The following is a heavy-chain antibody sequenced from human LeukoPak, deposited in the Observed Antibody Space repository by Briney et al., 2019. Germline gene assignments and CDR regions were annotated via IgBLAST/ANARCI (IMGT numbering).Heavy chain of an antibody. CDR3: ARLGDSSGWYYYYYMDV. D-gene: IGHD6-19*01. V-gene: IGHV4-4*07. J-gene: IGHJ6*03. CDR1: GGSISSYY. Sequence: ASETLSLTCTVSGGSISSYYWSWIRQPAGKGLEWIGRIYTSGSTNYNPSLKSRVTMSVDTSKNQFSLKLSSVTAADTAVYYCARLGDSSGWYYYYYMDVWGKGTTVTISS. CDR2: IYTSGST.